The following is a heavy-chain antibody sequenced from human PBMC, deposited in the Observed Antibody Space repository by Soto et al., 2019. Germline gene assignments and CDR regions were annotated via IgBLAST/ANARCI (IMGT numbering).Heavy chain of an antibody. V-gene: IGHV1-8*01. CDR2: MNPNSANT. CDR1: GYTFTSYD. J-gene: IGHJ6*02. Sequence: QVQLVQSGAEVKKPGASVKVSCKASGYTFTSYDINWVRQATGQGLEWMGWMNPNSANTGYAQKFQGRVTMTRNTSISKAYIELSSMRSEDTALDYCAREGDWGMDVWGQGTTVTFYS. D-gene: IGHD3-16*01. CDR3: AREGDWGMDV.